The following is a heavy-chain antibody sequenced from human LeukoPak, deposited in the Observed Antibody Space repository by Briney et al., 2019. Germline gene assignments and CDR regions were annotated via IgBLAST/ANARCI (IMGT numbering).Heavy chain of an antibody. CDR1: GGSISSSDW. Sequence: SETLSLTCAVSGGSISSSDWWSWVRQPPGKGLEWIGEIYHSGSTNYNPSLKSRVTISVDTSKNQFSLKLSSVTAADTAVYYCARSGSGYLRYYFDYWGQGTLVTVSS. CDR3: ARSGSGYLRYYFDY. J-gene: IGHJ4*02. CDR2: IYHSGST. D-gene: IGHD5-12*01. V-gene: IGHV4-4*02.